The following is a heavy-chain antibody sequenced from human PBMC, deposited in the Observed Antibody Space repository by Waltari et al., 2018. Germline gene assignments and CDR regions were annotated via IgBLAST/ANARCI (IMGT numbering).Heavy chain of an antibody. Sequence: EVQLVESGGGLVEPGGSLRLSCAGPGFIFSTAWMHWARQAPGKGLEWGGRIKSRITGGTTEYGAPVKGRFTISRDDSKDTVYLQMNSLKTEDTGVYYCGDFTAFDYWGQGSLVIVSS. D-gene: IGHD2-8*02. CDR3: GDFTAFDY. CDR2: IKSRITGGTT. CDR1: GFIFSTAW. J-gene: IGHJ4*02. V-gene: IGHV3-15*01.